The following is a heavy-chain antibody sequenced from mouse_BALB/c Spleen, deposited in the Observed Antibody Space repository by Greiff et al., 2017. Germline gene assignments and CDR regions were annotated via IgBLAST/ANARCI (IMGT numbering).Heavy chain of an antibody. CDR1: GYTFTDYN. Sequence: EGQLQQSGPELVKPGASVKIPCKASGYTFTDYNMDWVKQSHGKSLEWIGDINPNNGGTIYNQKFKGKATLTVDKSSSTAYMELRSLTSEDTAVYYCARRDYGSSRYAMDYWGQGTSVTVSS. CDR2: INPNNGGT. V-gene: IGHV1-18*01. CDR3: ARRDYGSSRYAMDY. D-gene: IGHD1-1*01. J-gene: IGHJ4*01.